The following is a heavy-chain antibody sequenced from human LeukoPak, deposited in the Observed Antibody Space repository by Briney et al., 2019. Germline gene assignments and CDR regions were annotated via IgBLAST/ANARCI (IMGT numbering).Heavy chain of an antibody. D-gene: IGHD2-2*02. Sequence: ASVKVSCKASGYTFTRYAMHWERQAPGRRLEWMGWINAGNGNTKYSQKFQGRVTITRDTSASTAYMELSSLRSEDTAVYYCARENTDYYFDYWGQGTLVTVSS. CDR3: ARENTDYYFDY. V-gene: IGHV1-3*01. J-gene: IGHJ4*02. CDR2: INAGNGNT. CDR1: GYTFTRYA.